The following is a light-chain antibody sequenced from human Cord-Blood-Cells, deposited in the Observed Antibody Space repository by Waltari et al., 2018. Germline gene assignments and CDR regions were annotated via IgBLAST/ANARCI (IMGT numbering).Light chain of an antibody. V-gene: IGLV3-21*03. J-gene: IGLJ1*01. CDR1: NIGSKS. CDR3: QVWDSSSDHYV. CDR2: DDS. Sequence: SYVLTQPPPASVAPGKTARITCGGTNIGSKSVHWYQQKPGQAPVLVVYDDSDRPSGIPERFSGSNSGNTATLTISRVEAGDEADYYCQVWDSSSDHYVFGTGTKVTVL.